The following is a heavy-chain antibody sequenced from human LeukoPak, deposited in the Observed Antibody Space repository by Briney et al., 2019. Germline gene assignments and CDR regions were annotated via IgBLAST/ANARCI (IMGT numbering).Heavy chain of an antibody. Sequence: GASVKVSCKASGYTFTSYYMHWVRQAPGQGLEWMGWISTYNGNTNYAQKLQGRVTMTTDTSTSTAYMELRSLRSDDTAVYYCARARYDSSGYSTDYWGQGTLVTVSS. J-gene: IGHJ4*02. V-gene: IGHV1-18*04. CDR2: ISTYNGNT. CDR1: GYTFTSYY. D-gene: IGHD3-22*01. CDR3: ARARYDSSGYSTDY.